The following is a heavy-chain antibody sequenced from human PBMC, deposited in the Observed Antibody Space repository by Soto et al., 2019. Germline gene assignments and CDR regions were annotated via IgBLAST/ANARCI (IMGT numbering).Heavy chain of an antibody. V-gene: IGHV3-48*02. J-gene: IGHJ6*02. Sequence: GGSLRLSCAASGFTFSSYSMNWVRQAPGKGLEWVSYISSSSSTIYYADSVKGRFTISRDNAKNSLYLQMNSLRDEDTAVYYCARDYVAMVRGVTTIGWYYGMDVWGQGTTVTVSS. D-gene: IGHD3-10*01. CDR3: ARDYVAMVRGVTTIGWYYGMDV. CDR2: ISSSSSTI. CDR1: GFTFSSYS.